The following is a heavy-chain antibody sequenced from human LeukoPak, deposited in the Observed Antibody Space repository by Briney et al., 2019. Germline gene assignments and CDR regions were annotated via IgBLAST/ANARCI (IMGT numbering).Heavy chain of an antibody. V-gene: IGHV1-46*01. CDR1: GGTFISYA. Sequence: ASVKVSCKASGGTFISYAISWVRQAPGQGLEWMGIINPSGGSTSYAQKFQGRVTMTRDTSTSTVYMELSSLRSEDTAVYYCARGEQELDYWGQGTLVTVSS. J-gene: IGHJ4*02. D-gene: IGHD1-1*01. CDR2: INPSGGST. CDR3: ARGEQELDY.